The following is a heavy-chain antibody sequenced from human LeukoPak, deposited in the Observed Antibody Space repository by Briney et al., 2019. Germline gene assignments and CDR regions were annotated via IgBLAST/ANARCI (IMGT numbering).Heavy chain of an antibody. CDR1: GFTVSSSY. D-gene: IGHD1-26*01. CDR2: IYSGGST. V-gene: IGHV3-66*01. Sequence: GGSLRLSCAASGFTVSSSYMSWVRQAPGKGLERVSIIYSGGSTYYADSVKGRFTISRDNSKNTLYLQMNSLRAEDTAVYYCARGVVWELQYWGQGTLVTVSS. CDR3: ARGVVWELQY. J-gene: IGHJ4*02.